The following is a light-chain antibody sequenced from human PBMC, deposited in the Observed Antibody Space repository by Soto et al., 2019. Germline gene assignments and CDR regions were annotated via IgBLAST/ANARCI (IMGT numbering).Light chain of an antibody. CDR3: QQYGSAPWT. J-gene: IGKJ1*01. V-gene: IGKV3-20*01. CDR1: QSVGSSH. CDR2: GAS. Sequence: EIVLTQSPGTLSLSPGERAPLSCRASQSVGSSHLAWYQQNPGQAPSLLMYGASSRATGIPDRFSGSGSGTDFTLTISRLEPEDFAVYYCQQYGSAPWTFGQGTKVDIK.